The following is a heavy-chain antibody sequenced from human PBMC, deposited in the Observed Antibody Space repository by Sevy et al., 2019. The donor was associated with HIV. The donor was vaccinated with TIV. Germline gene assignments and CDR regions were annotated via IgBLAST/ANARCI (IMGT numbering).Heavy chain of an antibody. CDR1: GGSISSSTYY. V-gene: IGHV4-39*07. Sequence: SETLSLTCSVSGGSISSSTYYWGWIRQPPGRGLEWIGSVYFTGSTYYNPSLKSRVTISQDKSKKVFSLRLRSVTAADTAVYYCARDNAILTPRAFDIWGQGTMVTVSS. D-gene: IGHD3-9*01. J-gene: IGHJ3*02. CDR3: ARDNAILTPRAFDI. CDR2: VYFTGST.